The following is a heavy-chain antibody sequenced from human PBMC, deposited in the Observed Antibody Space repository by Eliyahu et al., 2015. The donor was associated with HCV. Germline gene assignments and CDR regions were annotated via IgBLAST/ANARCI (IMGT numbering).Heavy chain of an antibody. J-gene: IGHJ4*02. Sequence: EVQLLESGGGLVQPGGSLRLSCAASGFTFXXYAMSWVRQAPGKGLEWVSAISGSGGSTYYADSVKGRFTISRDNSKNTLYLQMNSLRAEDTAVYYCAKDETRGPELGGGSGSWGQGTLVTVSS. CDR1: GFTFXXYA. CDR3: AKDETRGPELGGGSGS. V-gene: IGHV3-23*01. CDR2: ISGSGGST. D-gene: IGHD3-10*01.